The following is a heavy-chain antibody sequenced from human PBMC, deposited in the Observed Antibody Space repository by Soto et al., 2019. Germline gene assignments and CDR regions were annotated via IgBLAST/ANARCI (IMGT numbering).Heavy chain of an antibody. Sequence: QITLKESGPTLVKPTQTLTLTCTFSGFSLSTSGVGVGWIRQPPGKALEWLALIFWDDDKRYSPSLKSRLTITKDTSKNQVVLTMTNMDPVDTATYYCAHRRSPPLSVTYFDYWGQGTLVSVSS. V-gene: IGHV2-5*02. CDR1: GFSLSTSGVG. CDR2: IFWDDDK. D-gene: IGHD4-17*01. J-gene: IGHJ4*02. CDR3: AHRRSPPLSVTYFDY.